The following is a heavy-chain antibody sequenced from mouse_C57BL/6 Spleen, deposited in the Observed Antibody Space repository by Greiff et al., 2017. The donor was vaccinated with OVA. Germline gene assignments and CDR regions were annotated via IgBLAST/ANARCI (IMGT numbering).Heavy chain of an antibody. V-gene: IGHV1-62-2*01. CDR1: GYTFTEYT. Sequence: QVQLKQSGAELVKPGASVKLSCKASGYTFTEYTIHWVKQRPGQGLEWIGWFYPGSGSIKYNEKFKDKATLTADKSSSTVYMELSRLTSEDSAVYFCARHEGYSNYFSYAMDYWGQGTSVTVSS. J-gene: IGHJ4*01. CDR2: FYPGSGSI. D-gene: IGHD2-5*01. CDR3: ARHEGYSNYFSYAMDY.